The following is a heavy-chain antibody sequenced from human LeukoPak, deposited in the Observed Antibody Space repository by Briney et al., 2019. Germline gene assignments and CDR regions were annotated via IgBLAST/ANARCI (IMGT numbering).Heavy chain of an antibody. CDR1: GYIFSGYY. V-gene: IGHV1-2*06. J-gene: IGHJ3*02. CDR3: AREAVADHAFDI. D-gene: IGHD6-19*01. Sequence: AASVTVSCKTSGYIFSGYYMYWVRQAPGQGLEWMGQINPNSGGANYAQKFQGRVTMTRDTSINTAYMELTRLRSDDTAVYYCAREAVADHAFDIWGQGTMVTVSS. CDR2: INPNSGGA.